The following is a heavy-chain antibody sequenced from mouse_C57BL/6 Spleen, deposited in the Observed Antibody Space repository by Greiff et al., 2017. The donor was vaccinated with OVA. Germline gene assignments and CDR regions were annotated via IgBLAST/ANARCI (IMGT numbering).Heavy chain of an antibody. V-gene: IGHV1-64*01. CDR1: GYTFTSSW. CDR2: IHPNRVST. Sequence: QVQLQQPGAELVKPGASVKLSCKASGYTFTSSWMPWVKQRPGQGLEWIGKIHPNRVSTNYNKQFQSKATLTVDKSSSTAYMQLSSLTSEDTAVYYCTRSDYSGYYDLDDWGQGTTVTASS. D-gene: IGHD2-12*01. CDR3: TRSDYSGYYDLDD. J-gene: IGHJ4*01.